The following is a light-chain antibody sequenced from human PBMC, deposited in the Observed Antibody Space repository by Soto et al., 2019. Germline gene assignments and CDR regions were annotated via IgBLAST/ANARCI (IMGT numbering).Light chain of an antibody. Sequence: QSALTQPASVSGSPGQSITVSCTGFSSDVASYNFVSWYQQYSGKAPKLMIYEVTKRPSGVSNRFSGSKSGNTASLTISGLQAEDEADYFCCSYVPTTPYVFGTGTKVTVL. CDR1: SSDVASYNF. J-gene: IGLJ1*01. CDR3: CSYVPTTPYV. CDR2: EVT. V-gene: IGLV2-23*02.